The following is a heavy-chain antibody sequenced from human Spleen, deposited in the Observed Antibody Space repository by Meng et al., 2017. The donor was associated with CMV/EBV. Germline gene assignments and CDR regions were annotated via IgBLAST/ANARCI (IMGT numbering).Heavy chain of an antibody. CDR2: INPDSGAT. J-gene: IGHJ3*02. CDR3: ARRGIAARRSFDI. Sequence: ASVKVSCKASEYSFIDYHIHWVWQAPGQGLEWMGWINPDSGATNYAQRFQGRVTMTRDKSMSTAYMELSRLTSDDTAVYYCARRGIAARRSFDIWGQGTTVTVSS. V-gene: IGHV1-2*02. D-gene: IGHD6-13*01. CDR1: EYSFIDYH.